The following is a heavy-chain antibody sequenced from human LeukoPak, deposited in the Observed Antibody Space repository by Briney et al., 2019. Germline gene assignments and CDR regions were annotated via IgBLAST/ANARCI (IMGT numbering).Heavy chain of an antibody. CDR1: GYSISSGYY. J-gene: IGHJ5*02. CDR2: IYHSGRT. D-gene: IGHD6-13*01. V-gene: IGHV4-38-2*02. Sequence: TSETLSLTCTVSGYSISSGYYWGWIRQPPGKGLEWIGSIYHSGRTYYNPSLKSRVTISVDTSKNQFSLKLSSVTAADTAVYYCAREGDSSSVGWFDPWGQGTLVTVSS. CDR3: AREGDSSSVGWFDP.